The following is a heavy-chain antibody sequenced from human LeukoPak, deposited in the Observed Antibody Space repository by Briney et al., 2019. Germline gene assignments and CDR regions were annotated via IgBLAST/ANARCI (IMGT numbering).Heavy chain of an antibody. CDR2: IYYSGST. J-gene: IGHJ4*02. CDR1: GGSISSYY. CDR3: VREAGTYYDFWSGYYRGPSFDY. Sequence: PSETLSLTCTISGGSISSYYWSWIRQPPGKGLEWIGYIYYSGSTNYNPSLKSRVTISVDTSKNQFSLKLSSVTAADTAVYYCVREAGTYYDFWSGYYRGPSFDYWGQGTLVTVSS. V-gene: IGHV4-59*01. D-gene: IGHD3-3*01.